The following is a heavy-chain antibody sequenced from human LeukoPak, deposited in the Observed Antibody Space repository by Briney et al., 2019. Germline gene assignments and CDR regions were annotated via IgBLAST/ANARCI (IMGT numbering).Heavy chain of an antibody. CDR2: ISYDGSNK. D-gene: IGHD2-15*01. CDR3: AKHSPPRYCSGGSCYVIGYDAFDI. J-gene: IGHJ3*02. Sequence: GGSLRLSCAASGFTFSSYGMHWVRQAPGKGLEWVAVISYDGSNKYYADSVKGRFTISRDNSKNTLYLQMNSLRAEDTAVYYCAKHSPPRYCSGGSCYVIGYDAFDIWGQGTMVTVSS. V-gene: IGHV3-30*18. CDR1: GFTFSSYG.